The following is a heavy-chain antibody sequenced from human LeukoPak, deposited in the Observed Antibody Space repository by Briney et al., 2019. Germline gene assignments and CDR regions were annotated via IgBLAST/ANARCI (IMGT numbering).Heavy chain of an antibody. CDR2: IWYDGSKK. CDR1: GYTFRSYG. CDR3: EKTLRGTYSFDC. D-gene: IGHD3-16*01. J-gene: IGHJ4*02. V-gene: IGHV3-33*07. Sequence: GGSLRLSCAASGYTFRSYGGYRVRQAPGKGLEWVAAIWYDGSKKYYADSVKGRFTISRDDSKNTLYLQMNSVRAEDTAVYNCEKTLRGTYSFDCWGQGTLVTVSS.